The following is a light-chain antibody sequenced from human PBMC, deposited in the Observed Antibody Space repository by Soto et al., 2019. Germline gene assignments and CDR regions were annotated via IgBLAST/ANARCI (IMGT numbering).Light chain of an antibody. V-gene: IGLV2-8*01. J-gene: IGLJ1*01. CDR1: SSDVGGYNY. CDR2: EVN. Sequence: YGLTQPPSASGSPGQSVAISCTGTSSDVGGYNYVSWYQQHPGKAPKLMIYEVNKRPSGVPDRFSGSKSGNTASLTVSGLQAEDEADYYCSSYAGSSNVFGTGTKVTVL. CDR3: SSYAGSSNV.